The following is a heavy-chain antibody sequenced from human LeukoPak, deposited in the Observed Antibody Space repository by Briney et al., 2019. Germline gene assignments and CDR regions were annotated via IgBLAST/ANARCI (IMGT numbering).Heavy chain of an antibody. D-gene: IGHD1-1*01. Sequence: GGSLRLSCAASGFTFSSYSMNWVRQAPGKGLEWVSYISSSSSTIYYADSVKGRFTISRDNAKNSLYLQMNSLRAEDTAVYYCARVATLNWNYYDYWGQGTLVTASS. CDR2: ISSSSSTI. CDR3: ARVATLNWNYYDY. CDR1: GFTFSSYS. J-gene: IGHJ4*02. V-gene: IGHV3-48*01.